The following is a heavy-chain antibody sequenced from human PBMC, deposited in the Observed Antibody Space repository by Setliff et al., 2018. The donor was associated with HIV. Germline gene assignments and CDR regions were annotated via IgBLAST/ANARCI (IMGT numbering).Heavy chain of an antibody. CDR3: AKSLLVAGNDY. Sequence: PGGSLRLSCRGFRTTFSGYGLNWVRQAPGKGLEWVSSISSSSSYIYYADSVKGRFTISRDNSKNTLYLQMISLRADDTAVYYCAKSLLVAGNDYWGQGTLVTVSS. CDR2: ISSSSSYI. V-gene: IGHV3-23*01. J-gene: IGHJ4*02. CDR1: RTTFSGYG. D-gene: IGHD2-8*02.